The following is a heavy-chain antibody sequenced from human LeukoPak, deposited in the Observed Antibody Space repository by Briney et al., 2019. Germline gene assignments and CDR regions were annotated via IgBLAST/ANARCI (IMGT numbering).Heavy chain of an antibody. D-gene: IGHD6-19*01. Sequence: GRTLRLSCVASGFTFTKAWMSWVRQAPGKGLEWVGRIKSIIEGGTTDYAAPARGSFPISREDSKNTLYLQLKTTQIEDTGLYYCTTDPNGWAVADTTIFVPFDPWGQGTSVTVSS. V-gene: IGHV3-15*01. CDR1: GFTFTKAW. CDR3: TTDPNGWAVADTTIFVPFDP. J-gene: IGHJ3*01. CDR2: IKSIIEGGTT.